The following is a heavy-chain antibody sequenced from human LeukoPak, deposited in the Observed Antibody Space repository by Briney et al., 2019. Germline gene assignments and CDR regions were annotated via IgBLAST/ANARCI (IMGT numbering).Heavy chain of an antibody. D-gene: IGHD5-18*01. CDR3: AVQLRGSYYYYGMDV. CDR2: INHSGST. Sequence: SETLSLTCAVYGGSFSGYYWSWTRQPPGKGLEWIGEINHSGSTNYNPSLKSRVTISVDTSKNQFSLKLSSVTAADTAVYYCAVQLRGSYYYYGMDVWGQGTTVTVSS. V-gene: IGHV4-34*01. CDR1: GGSFSGYY. J-gene: IGHJ6*02.